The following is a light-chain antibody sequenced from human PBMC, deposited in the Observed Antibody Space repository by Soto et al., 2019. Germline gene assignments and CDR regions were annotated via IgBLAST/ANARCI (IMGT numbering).Light chain of an antibody. J-gene: IGKJ1*01. CDR3: QQYGSSGT. Sequence: EIVLIQSPGTLSLSPGEGATLSCRASQSVRTTSLAWYQQRPGQPPRLLIYGASTRATGIPARFSGSGSGTEFTLTISSLQSEDFAVYYCQQYGSSGTFGQGTKVDI. CDR1: QSVRTTS. CDR2: GAS. V-gene: IGKV3-20*01.